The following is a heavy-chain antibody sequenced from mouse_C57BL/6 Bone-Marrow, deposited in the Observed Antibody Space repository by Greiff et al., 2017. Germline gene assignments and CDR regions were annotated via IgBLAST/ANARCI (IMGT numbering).Heavy chain of an antibody. CDR3: TRHGSSYCAMDY. V-gene: IGHV6-6*01. Sequence: EVKVEESGGGLVQPGGSMKLSCAASGFTFSDAWMDWVRQSPEKGLEWVAEIRNKANNHATYYAESVKGRFTISRDDSKSSVYLQMNSLRAEDTGIYYCTRHGSSYCAMDYWGQGTSVTVSS. CDR2: IRNKANNHAT. D-gene: IGHD1-1*01. CDR1: GFTFSDAW. J-gene: IGHJ4*01.